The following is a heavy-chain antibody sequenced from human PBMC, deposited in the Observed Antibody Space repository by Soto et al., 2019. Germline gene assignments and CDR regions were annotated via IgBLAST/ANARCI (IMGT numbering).Heavy chain of an antibody. CDR3: ARDRVLLWFGTIFDY. V-gene: IGHV1-2*02. CDR1: GYTFTGYY. Sequence: GASVKVSCKASGYTFTGYYMHWVRQAPGQGLEWMGWINPNSGGTNYAQKFQGRVTMTRDTSISTAYVELSRLRSDDTAVYYCARDRVLLWFGTIFDYWGQGTLVTVSS. CDR2: INPNSGGT. J-gene: IGHJ4*02. D-gene: IGHD3-10*01.